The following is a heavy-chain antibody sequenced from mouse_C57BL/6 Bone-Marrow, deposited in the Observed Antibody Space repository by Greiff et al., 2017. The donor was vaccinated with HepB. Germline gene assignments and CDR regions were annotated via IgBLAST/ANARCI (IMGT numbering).Heavy chain of an antibody. CDR3: ARRVVNYYGSSYYYAMDY. V-gene: IGHV5-6*01. CDR1: GFTFSSYG. J-gene: IGHJ4*01. Sequence: EVQVVESGGDLVKPGGSLKLSCAASGFTFSSYGMSWVRQTPDKRLEWVATISSGGSYTYYPDSVKGRFTISRDNAKNTLYLQMSSLKSEDTAMYYCARRVVNYYGSSYYYAMDYWGQGTSVTVSS. CDR2: ISSGGSYT. D-gene: IGHD1-1*01.